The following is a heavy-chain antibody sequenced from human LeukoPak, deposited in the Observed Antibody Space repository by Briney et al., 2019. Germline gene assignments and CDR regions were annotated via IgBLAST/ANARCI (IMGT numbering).Heavy chain of an antibody. D-gene: IGHD6-19*01. Sequence: SQTLSLTCTVSGGSISSGDYYWSWIRQPPGKGLEWIGYIYYSGSTYYNPSLKSRVTISVDTSKNQFSLKLSSVTAADTAVYYCARTPGIAVAGSFDYWGQGTLVTVSS. CDR2: IYYSGST. J-gene: IGHJ4*02. CDR3: ARTPGIAVAGSFDY. CDR1: GGSISSGDYY. V-gene: IGHV4-30-4*01.